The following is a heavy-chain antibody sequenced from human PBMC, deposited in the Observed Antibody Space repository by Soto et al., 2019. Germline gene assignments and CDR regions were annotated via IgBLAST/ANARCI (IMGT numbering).Heavy chain of an antibody. D-gene: IGHD6-13*01. Sequence: EVQREESGGDLVQPGGSLRLSCAASGFTLSAYWMTWVRQAPGKGLEWVANINRDGSKKSYLDSVRGRFTITRDNVGNSLYLQMDSLRADDTALYYCARAVSPGSSSLYLDAFDIWGQGTMVTVSS. CDR3: ARAVSPGSSSLYLDAFDI. J-gene: IGHJ3*02. CDR1: GFTLSAYW. CDR2: INRDGSKK. V-gene: IGHV3-7*05.